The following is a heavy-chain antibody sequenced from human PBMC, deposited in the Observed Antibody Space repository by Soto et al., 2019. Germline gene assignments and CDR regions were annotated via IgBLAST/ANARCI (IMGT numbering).Heavy chain of an antibody. D-gene: IGHD6-13*01. CDR1: GFTFSSYA. CDR3: AREGVAAAGTPNWFDP. V-gene: IGHV3-30-3*01. J-gene: IGHJ5*02. CDR2: ISYDGSNK. Sequence: GGSLRLSCAASGFTFSSYAMHWVRQAPGKGLEWVAVISYDGSNKYYADSAKGRFTISRDNSKNTLYLQMNSLRAEDTAVYYCAREGVAAAGTPNWFDPWGQGTLVTVSS.